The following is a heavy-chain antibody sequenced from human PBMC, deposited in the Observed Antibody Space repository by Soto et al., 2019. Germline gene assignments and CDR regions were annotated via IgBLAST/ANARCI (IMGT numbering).Heavy chain of an antibody. J-gene: IGHJ4*02. V-gene: IGHV3-7*05. CDR3: AKTPRYCSGGSCYGGYFDY. D-gene: IGHD2-15*01. Sequence: GGALRPSCAASGFSLSSYWMEWGRPGPGKRAGWVANIKQDGSEKYYVDSVKGRFTISRDNAKNSLYLQMNSLRAEDTAVYYCAKTPRYCSGGSCYGGYFDYWGQGTLVTVSS. CDR2: IKQDGSEK. CDR1: GFSLSSYW.